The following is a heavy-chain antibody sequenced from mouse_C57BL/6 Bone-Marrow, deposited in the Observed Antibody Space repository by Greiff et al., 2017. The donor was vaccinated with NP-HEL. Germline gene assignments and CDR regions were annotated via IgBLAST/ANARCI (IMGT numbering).Heavy chain of an antibody. Sequence: QSCKASGYTFTSYWMQWVKQRPGQGLEWIGEIDPSDSYTNYNQKFKGKATLTVDTSSSTAYMQLSSLTSEDSAVYYCARRELTPYAMDYWGQGTSVTVSS. CDR2: IDPSDSYT. CDR1: GYTFTSYW. CDR3: ARRELTPYAMDY. V-gene: IGHV1-50*01. D-gene: IGHD6-1*02. J-gene: IGHJ4*01.